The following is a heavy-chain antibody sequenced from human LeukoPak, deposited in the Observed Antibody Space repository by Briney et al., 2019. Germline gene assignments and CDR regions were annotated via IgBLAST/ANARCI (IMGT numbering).Heavy chain of an antibody. V-gene: IGHV4-34*01. Sequence: PSETLSLTCAVYGGSFSGYYWSWIRQPPGKGLEWIGEINHSGSTNYNPSLKSRVTISVDTSKNQFSLKLSSVTAADTAVYYCARHLKRVRPLGPKFDYWGQGTLVTVSS. CDR2: INHSGST. D-gene: IGHD3-10*01. J-gene: IGHJ4*02. CDR1: GGSFSGYY. CDR3: ARHLKRVRPLGPKFDY.